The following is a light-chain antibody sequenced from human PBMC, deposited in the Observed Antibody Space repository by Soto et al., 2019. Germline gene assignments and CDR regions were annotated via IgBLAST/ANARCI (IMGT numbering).Light chain of an antibody. J-gene: IGKJ1*01. CDR1: QGISSF. CDR3: QQYNSYWT. CDR2: AAS. Sequence: DIQLTQSPSFLSASVGDRVTITCRASQGISSFLAWYQQKPGKAPELLIFAASTLQNGVPSRFSGSGSGTEFTLTISSLQPDDFATYYCQQYNSYWTFGQGTKVEIK. V-gene: IGKV1-9*01.